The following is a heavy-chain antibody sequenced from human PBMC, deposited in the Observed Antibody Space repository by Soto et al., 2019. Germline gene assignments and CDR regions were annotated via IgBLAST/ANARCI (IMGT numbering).Heavy chain of an antibody. D-gene: IGHD3-10*01. CDR2: ISYDGSNK. Sequence: GGSLRLSCAASGFTFSSYGMHWVRQAPGKGLEWVAVISYDGSNKYYADSVKGRFTISRDNSKNTLYLQMNSLRAEDTAVYYCAKGARGSDYYYYGMDVWGQGTTVTVSS. V-gene: IGHV3-30*18. CDR3: AKGARGSDYYYYGMDV. J-gene: IGHJ6*02. CDR1: GFTFSSYG.